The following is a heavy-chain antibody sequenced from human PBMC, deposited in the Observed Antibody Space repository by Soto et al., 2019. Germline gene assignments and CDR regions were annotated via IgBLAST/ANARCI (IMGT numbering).Heavy chain of an antibody. V-gene: IGHV3-7*01. CDR2: IKPDGSAT. J-gene: IGHJ4*02. Sequence: EVHLLESGGGLVQPGGSLRLSCVASGFTFGSYWMNWVRLIPGKGLEWVAYIKPDGSATYYVDSVKGRFTISRDNAKNSLYLQMNSLRVEDTSVYYCARAGYCGPGCYYYFDYWGQGTLVTVSS. CDR3: ARAGYCGPGCYYYFDY. CDR1: GFTFGSYW. D-gene: IGHD2-21*02.